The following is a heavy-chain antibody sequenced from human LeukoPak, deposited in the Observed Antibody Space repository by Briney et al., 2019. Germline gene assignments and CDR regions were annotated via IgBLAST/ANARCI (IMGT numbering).Heavy chain of an antibody. V-gene: IGHV1-2*02. J-gene: IGHJ5*02. CDR3: ARYGGNIVVPAAILEFDP. D-gene: IGHD2-2*02. CDR1: GYTFTGYY. Sequence: GASVKVSCKASGYTFTGYYMHWVRQAPGQGLEWMGWINPNSGGTNYAQKFQGRVTMTRDTSISTAYMELSRLRSDDTAVYYCARYGGNIVVPAAILEFDPWSQGTLVTVSS. CDR2: INPNSGGT.